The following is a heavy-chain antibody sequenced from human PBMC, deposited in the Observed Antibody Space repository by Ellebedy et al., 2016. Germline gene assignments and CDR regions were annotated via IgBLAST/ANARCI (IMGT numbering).Heavy chain of an antibody. CDR2: MNPNSGNT. CDR1: GYTFTSYD. V-gene: IGHV1-8*01. J-gene: IGHJ5*02. D-gene: IGHD3-10*01. CDR3: ARAARPGDWFNP. Sequence: ASVKVSCXASGYTFTSYDINWVRQATGQGLEWMGWMNPNSGNTGYAQKFQGRVTMTRNTSISTAYMELSSLRSEDTAVYYCARAARPGDWFNPWGQGTLVTVSS.